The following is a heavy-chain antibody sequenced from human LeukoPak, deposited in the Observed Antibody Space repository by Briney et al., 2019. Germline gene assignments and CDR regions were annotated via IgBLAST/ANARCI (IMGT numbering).Heavy chain of an antibody. J-gene: IGHJ6*02. CDR3: ARDPTLLWFGELLSYHYYYGMDV. CDR1: GYTFTGYY. CDR2: INPNSGGT. D-gene: IGHD3-10*01. V-gene: IGHV1-2*02. Sequence: GASVKVSCKASGYTFTGYYMHWVRQAPGQGLEWMGWINPNSGGTNYAQKFQGRVTMTRDTSISTAYMELSRLRSDDTAVYYCARDPTLLWFGELLSYHYYYGMDVWGQGTTVTVSS.